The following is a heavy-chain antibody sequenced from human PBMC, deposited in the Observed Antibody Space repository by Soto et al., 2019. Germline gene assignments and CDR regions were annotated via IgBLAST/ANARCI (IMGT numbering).Heavy chain of an antibody. CDR3: AKEAGDSSGYYLNWFDP. Sequence: GGSLRLSCAASGFTFSSYAMSWVRQAPGKGLEWVSAISGSGGSTYYADSVKGRFTISRDNSKNTLYLQMNSLRAEDTAVYYCAKEAGDSSGYYLNWFDPWGQGTLVTSPQ. V-gene: IGHV3-23*01. D-gene: IGHD3-22*01. CDR2: ISGSGGST. CDR1: GFTFSSYA. J-gene: IGHJ5*02.